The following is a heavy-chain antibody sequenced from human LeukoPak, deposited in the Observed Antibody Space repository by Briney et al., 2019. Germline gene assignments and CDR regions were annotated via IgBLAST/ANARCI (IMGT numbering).Heavy chain of an antibody. CDR1: GYSISSGYY. J-gene: IGHJ3*02. CDR2: IYHSGST. V-gene: IGHV4-38-2*02. CDR3: ARDLLTPTGI. D-gene: IGHD3-9*01. Sequence: SETLSLTCTVSGYSISSGYYWGWIRQPSGKGLEWIGSIYHSGSTYYNPSVKSRVTISADTSKNQFSLKLSSVTAADTAVYYCARDLLTPTGIWGQGTMVTVSS.